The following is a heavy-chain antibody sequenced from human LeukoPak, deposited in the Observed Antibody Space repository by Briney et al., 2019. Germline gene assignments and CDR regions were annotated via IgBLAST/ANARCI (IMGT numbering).Heavy chain of an antibody. J-gene: IGHJ3*02. CDR2: IYTSGST. CDR3: ARTRYCSSTSCYIVAFDI. CDR1: GGSISSGSYY. Sequence: PSQTLSLTCTVSGGSISSGSYYWSWIRQPAGKGLEWIGRIYTSGSTNYNPSLKSRVTISVDTSKNQFSLKLSSVTAADTAVYYCARTRYCSSTSCYIVAFDIWGQGTMVTVSP. D-gene: IGHD2-2*02. V-gene: IGHV4-61*02.